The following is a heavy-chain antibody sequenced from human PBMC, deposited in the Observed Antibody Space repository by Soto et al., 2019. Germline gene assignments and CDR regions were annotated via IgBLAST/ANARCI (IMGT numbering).Heavy chain of an antibody. J-gene: IGHJ6*02. D-gene: IGHD6-13*01. CDR3: ARGDSSSWYYYYYYGMDV. CDR1: GFIFSTYS. V-gene: IGHV3-48*01. CDR2: ISSSSSTI. Sequence: PGGSLRLSCAASGFIFSTYSMNWVRQGPGKGLEWVSYISSSSSTIFYTDSVKGRFTVSRDNAKNSLYLQMNSLRAEDTAVYYCARGDSSSWYYYYYYGMDVWGQGTTVTVSS.